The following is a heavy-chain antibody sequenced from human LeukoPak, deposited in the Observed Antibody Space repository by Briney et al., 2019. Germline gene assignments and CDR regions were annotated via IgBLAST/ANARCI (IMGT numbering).Heavy chain of an antibody. CDR2: IYYSGNT. V-gene: IGHV4-39*02. CDR3: TREYSSSSDY. D-gene: IGHD6-6*01. Sequence: SETLSLTCTVSGGSISSSNHHWSWVRQPPGQGLEWIGSIYYSGNTYYNPSLKSRVTISVDTSKNQFSLKPTSVTAADTAVYYCTREYSSSSDYWGQGTLVTVSS. CDR1: GGSISSSNHH. J-gene: IGHJ4*02.